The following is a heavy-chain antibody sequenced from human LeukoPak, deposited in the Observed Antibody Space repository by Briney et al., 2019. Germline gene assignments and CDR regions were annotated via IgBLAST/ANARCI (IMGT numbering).Heavy chain of an antibody. CDR2: ISSSTSYI. V-gene: IGHV3-21*04. J-gene: IGHJ3*01. Sequence: GGSLRLSCAASGFIFSTYSMNWVRQAPGKGLEWVSSISSSTSYIYYADSVKGRFTISRDNAKNSLYLQMNSLRAEDTALYYCARAYGKWNDVYFYAFDLWGQGTMVTVSS. D-gene: IGHD1-20*01. CDR3: ARAYGKWNDVYFYAFDL. CDR1: GFIFSTYS.